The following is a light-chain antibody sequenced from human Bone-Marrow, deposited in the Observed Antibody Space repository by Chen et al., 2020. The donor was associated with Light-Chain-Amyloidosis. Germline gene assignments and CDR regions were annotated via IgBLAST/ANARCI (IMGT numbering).Light chain of an antibody. CDR1: SNDVGGYNY. CDR3: SSYTSSDTLV. V-gene: IGLV2-14*03. J-gene: IGLJ3*02. Sequence: QSALTQPASVSGSPGQAITISCTGTSNDVGGYNYVSWYQQHPGKAPKHMIYDVSNVPSGVSNRFSGSKSGNTASLTIAGLQAEDEADYYCSSYTSSDTLVFGGGTKVTVL. CDR2: DVS.